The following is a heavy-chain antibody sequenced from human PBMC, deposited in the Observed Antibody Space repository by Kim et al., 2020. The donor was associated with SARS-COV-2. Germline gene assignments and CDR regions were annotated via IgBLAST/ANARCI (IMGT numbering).Heavy chain of an antibody. V-gene: IGHV3-30-3*01. CDR2: ISYDGSNK. Sequence: GGSLRLSCAASGFTFSSYAMHWVRQAPGKGLEWVAVISYDGSNKYYADSVKGRFTISRDNSKNTLYLQMNSLRAEDTAVYYCARGDPAYCGGDCYHKLLDYWGQGTLGTVSS. D-gene: IGHD2-21*01. CDR3: ARGDPAYCGGDCYHKLLDY. J-gene: IGHJ4*02. CDR1: GFTFSSYA.